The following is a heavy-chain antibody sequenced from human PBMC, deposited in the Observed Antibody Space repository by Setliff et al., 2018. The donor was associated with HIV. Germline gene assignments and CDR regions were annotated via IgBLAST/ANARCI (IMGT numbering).Heavy chain of an antibody. Sequence: TLSLTCTVSGGSITSSTHYWGWIRQPPGKGLEWIGTVHYTGNTYHNPSLKSRVTISVEVSKNQISLKLTAVTAADSAVYYCAREGDGIDFWGQGTLVTVSS. CDR1: GGSITSSTHY. J-gene: IGHJ4*02. V-gene: IGHV4-39*02. D-gene: IGHD2-21*02. CDR2: VHYTGNT. CDR3: AREGDGIDF.